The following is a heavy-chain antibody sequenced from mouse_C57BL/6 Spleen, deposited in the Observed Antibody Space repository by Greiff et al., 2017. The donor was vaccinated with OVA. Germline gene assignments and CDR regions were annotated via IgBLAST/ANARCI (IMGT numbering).Heavy chain of an antibody. Sequence: QVQLKESGPELVKPGASVKISCKASGYAFSSSWMNWVKQRPGKGLEWIGRIYPGDGDTNYNGKFKGKATLTADKSSSTAYMQLSSLTSEDSAVYFCAGGWAMDYWGQGTSVTVSS. J-gene: IGHJ4*01. CDR3: AGGWAMDY. D-gene: IGHD2-3*01. CDR1: GYAFSSSW. V-gene: IGHV1-82*01. CDR2: IYPGDGDT.